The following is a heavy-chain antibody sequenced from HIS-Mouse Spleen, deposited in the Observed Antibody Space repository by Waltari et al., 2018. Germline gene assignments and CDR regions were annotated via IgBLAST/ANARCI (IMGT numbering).Heavy chain of an antibody. CDR1: GSTFTGYS. Sequence: QVQLVQSGAEVKKPGASVKVSCKASGSTFTGYSMPWVRQAPGQGLEWMGWINPNSGGTNYAQKFQGRVTMTRDTSISTAYMELSRLRSDDTAVYYCARAPGTRSGSYGSWFDPWGQGTLVTVSS. V-gene: IGHV1-2*02. CDR3: ARAPGTRSGSYGSWFDP. J-gene: IGHJ5*02. CDR2: INPNSGGT. D-gene: IGHD1-26*01.